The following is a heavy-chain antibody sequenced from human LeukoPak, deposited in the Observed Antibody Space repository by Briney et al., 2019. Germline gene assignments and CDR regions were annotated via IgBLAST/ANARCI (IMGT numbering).Heavy chain of an antibody. D-gene: IGHD3-10*01. V-gene: IGHV4-59*01. Sequence: PSETLSLTCTVSGGSISSYYWSWIRRPPGKGLEWIGYIYYSGSTNYNPSLKSRVTISVDTSKNQFSLKLCSVTAADTAVYYCARVRVRYFDYWGQGTLVTVSS. CDR2: IYYSGST. J-gene: IGHJ4*02. CDR1: GGSISSYY. CDR3: ARVRVRYFDY.